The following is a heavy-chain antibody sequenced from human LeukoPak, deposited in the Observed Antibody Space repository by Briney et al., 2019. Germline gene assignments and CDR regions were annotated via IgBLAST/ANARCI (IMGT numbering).Heavy chain of an antibody. D-gene: IGHD3-10*01. J-gene: IGHJ4*02. V-gene: IGHV3-9*01. Sequence: GGSLRLSCAASGFTFDDYAMHWVRQAPGKGLEWVSGISWNSGSIGYADSVKGRFTISRENAKNSLYLQINSLRAEDTALYYCAKATRGRDYFDYWGQGTLVTVSS. CDR1: GFTFDDYA. CDR2: ISWNSGSI. CDR3: AKATRGRDYFDY.